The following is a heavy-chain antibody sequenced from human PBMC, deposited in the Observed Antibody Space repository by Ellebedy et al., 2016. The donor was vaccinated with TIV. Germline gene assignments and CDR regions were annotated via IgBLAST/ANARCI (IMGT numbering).Heavy chain of an antibody. CDR2: ISGSGGST. CDR3: AKEVTYSNYYYYYGMDV. V-gene: IGHV3-23*01. CDR1: GFTFSSYA. D-gene: IGHD4-11*01. Sequence: GESLKISCVASGFTFSSYAMSWVRQAPGKGLEWVSAISGSGGSTYYADSVKGRFTISRDNSKNTLYLQMNSLRAEDTAVYYCAKEVTYSNYYYYYGMDVWGQGTTVTVSS. J-gene: IGHJ6*02.